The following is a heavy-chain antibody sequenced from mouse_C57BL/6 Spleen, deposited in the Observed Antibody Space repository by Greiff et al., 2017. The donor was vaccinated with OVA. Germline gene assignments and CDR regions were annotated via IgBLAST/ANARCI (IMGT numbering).Heavy chain of an antibody. V-gene: IGHV1-64*01. CDR3: AREEHWDVVY. J-gene: IGHJ2*01. D-gene: IGHD4-1*01. CDR2: IHPNSGST. Sequence: QVQLQQSGAELVKPGASVKLSCKASGYTFTSYWMHWVKQRPGQGLEWIGMIHPNSGSTNYNEKFKSKATLTVDKSSSTAYMQLSSLTSEDSAVYYCAREEHWDVVYWGQGTTLTVSS. CDR1: GYTFTSYW.